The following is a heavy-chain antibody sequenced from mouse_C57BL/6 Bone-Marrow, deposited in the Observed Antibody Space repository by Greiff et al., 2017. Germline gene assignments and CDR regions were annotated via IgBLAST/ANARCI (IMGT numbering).Heavy chain of an antibody. CDR1: GFTISSYG. CDR2: FSSGGSST. D-gene: IGHD1-1*01. V-gene: IGHV5-6*01. J-gene: IGHJ2*01. Sequence: EVTLQESGGDLVKPGGSLKLSCAASGFTISSYGMSWVRQTLDKRLVWVATFSSGGSSTYYPDSVKGRFTISRDNAKNTLYLQMSSLKSEDTAMYYCARHYYYGSSPYWGQGTTRTVSS. CDR3: ARHYYYGSSPY.